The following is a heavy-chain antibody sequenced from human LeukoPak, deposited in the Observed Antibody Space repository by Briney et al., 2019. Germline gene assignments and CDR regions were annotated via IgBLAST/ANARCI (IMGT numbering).Heavy chain of an antibody. CDR2: IWYDGSNK. V-gene: IGHV3-33*06. J-gene: IGHJ4*02. Sequence: GRSLRLSCAASGFTFSSYGMHWVRQAPGKGLEWVAVIWYDGSNKYYADSVKGRFTISRDNSKNTLYLQMNSQRVEDTAVYYSAKGETSGSHYDFWSGYPNTYFDYWGQGTLVTVSS. CDR1: GFTFSSYG. CDR3: AKGETSGSHYDFWSGYPNTYFDY. D-gene: IGHD3/OR15-3a*01.